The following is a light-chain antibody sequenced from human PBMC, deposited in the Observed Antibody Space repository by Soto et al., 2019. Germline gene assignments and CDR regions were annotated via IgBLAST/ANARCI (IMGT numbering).Light chain of an antibody. CDR1: SSNIGSNT. Sequence: QSVLTQPPSASGTPGQRVSISCSGSSSNIGSNTVNWYQHLPGMAPKLLMYSNSQRPSGVPDRFSGSKSGTAASLAISGLQSEDETDYYCATCDDTLNGPVFGGWTKVTVL. J-gene: IGLJ2*01. CDR3: ATCDDTLNGPV. CDR2: SNS. V-gene: IGLV1-44*01.